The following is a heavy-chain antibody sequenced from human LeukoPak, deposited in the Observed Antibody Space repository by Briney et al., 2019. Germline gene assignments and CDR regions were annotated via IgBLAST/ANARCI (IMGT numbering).Heavy chain of an antibody. Sequence: GGSLRLSCAASGFSVSSNYMTWVRQAPGKGLEWVSLIYPGGKTYYADSVKGRFTISRDNSKNTLYLQVNSLRAEDTAVYYCAKVSTGVYDFWSGYSHDAFDIWGQGTMVTVSS. CDR1: GFSVSSNY. V-gene: IGHV3-66*01. CDR3: AKVSTGVYDFWSGYSHDAFDI. CDR2: IYPGGKT. J-gene: IGHJ3*02. D-gene: IGHD3-3*01.